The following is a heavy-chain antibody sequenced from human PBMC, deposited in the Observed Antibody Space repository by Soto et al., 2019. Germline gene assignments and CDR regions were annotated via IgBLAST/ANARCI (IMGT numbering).Heavy chain of an antibody. CDR3: ARRHLAVAVSPWFDP. V-gene: IGHV2-26*01. CDR1: GLSITDSEMG. D-gene: IGHD6-19*01. Sequence: QVTLKESGPVLVKPTEILTLRCTVSGLSITDSEMGVSWIRQPPGQPLEWLAHIDSSGEKSYRTFLKSRLAISKDTSKSQIVLTMTNMDPADTATYYCARRHLAVAVSPWFDPWGQGIPVTVSS. CDR2: IDSSGEK. J-gene: IGHJ5*02.